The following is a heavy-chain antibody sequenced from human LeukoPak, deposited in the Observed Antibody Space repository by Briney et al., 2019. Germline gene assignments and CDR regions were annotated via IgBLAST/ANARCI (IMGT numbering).Heavy chain of an antibody. J-gene: IGHJ3*01. CDR2: ISSSSSDI. Sequence: GGSLRLSCAAFGFTLGSMNWLCQAPGKGLERVSSISSSSSDIYYADSVKGRFTISRDNSKNTLYLQMNSQSAVDAALYYCSRNMTSVSTGGDAFDLWGQGTMVTVSS. CDR1: GFTLGS. V-gene: IGHV3-21*04. D-gene: IGHD4-17*01. CDR3: SRNMTSVSTGGDAFDL.